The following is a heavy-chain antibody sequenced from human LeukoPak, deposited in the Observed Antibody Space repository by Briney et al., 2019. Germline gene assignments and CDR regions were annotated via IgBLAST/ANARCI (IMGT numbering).Heavy chain of an antibody. CDR2: INHSGST. D-gene: IGHD3-22*01. Sequence: SETLSLTCAVYGGSFIGYYWSWIRQPPGKGLGWIWEINHSGSTNYNPSLKSRVTISVDTSKNQFSLKLSSVTAADTAVYYCARVDWRYYDSSGYSYWGQGTLVTVSS. CDR1: GGSFIGYY. J-gene: IGHJ4*02. CDR3: ARVDWRYYDSSGYSY. V-gene: IGHV4-34*01.